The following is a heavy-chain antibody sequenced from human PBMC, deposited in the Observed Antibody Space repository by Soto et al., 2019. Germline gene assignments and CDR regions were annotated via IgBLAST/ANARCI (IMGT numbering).Heavy chain of an antibody. Sequence: QVQLVESGGGVVQPGRSLRLSCAASGFTFSSFGMHWVRQAPDKGLQWVAVISNDGSDKYYADSVKGRFTISRDDSTNTMYLQMNSLRPYDTAVYYCAKTSGYDYVWGSSRRDPWGQGTLVTVSS. CDR3: AKTSGYDYVWGSSRRDP. D-gene: IGHD3-16*02. CDR1: GFTFSSFG. CDR2: ISNDGSDK. V-gene: IGHV3-30*18. J-gene: IGHJ5*02.